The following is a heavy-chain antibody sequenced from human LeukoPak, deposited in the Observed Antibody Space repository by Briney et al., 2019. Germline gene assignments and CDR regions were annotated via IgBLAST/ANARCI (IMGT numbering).Heavy chain of an antibody. CDR3: ARGGIQLWKTYYFDY. D-gene: IGHD5-18*01. CDR1: GYTFTSYY. CDR2: INPSGGST. V-gene: IGHV1-46*01. J-gene: IGHJ4*02. Sequence: ASVKVSCKASGYTFTSYYMHWVRQAPGQGLEWMGIINPSGGSTSYAQKFQGRVTMTRDTSTSTVYMELSSLRSEDTAVYYCARGGIQLWKTYYFDYWAREPWSPSPQ.